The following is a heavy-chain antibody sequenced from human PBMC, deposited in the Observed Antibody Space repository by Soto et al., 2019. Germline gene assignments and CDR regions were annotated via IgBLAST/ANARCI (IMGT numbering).Heavy chain of an antibody. Sequence: QVQLVESGGGVVQPGRSLRLSCAASGFTFSSYAMHWVRQAPGKGLEWVAVISYDGSKKYYADSVKGRFTISRDNSKNTLYLQMNSLRAEDTAVYYCAREGDYDSSGTLDYWGQGTLVTVSS. D-gene: IGHD3-22*01. CDR1: GFTFSSYA. J-gene: IGHJ4*02. CDR3: AREGDYDSSGTLDY. V-gene: IGHV3-30-3*01. CDR2: ISYDGSKK.